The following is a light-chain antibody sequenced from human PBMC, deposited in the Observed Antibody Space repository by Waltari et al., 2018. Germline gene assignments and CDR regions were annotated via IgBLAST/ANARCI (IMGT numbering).Light chain of an antibody. CDR1: SSDVGGYNH. V-gene: IGLV2-14*01. CDR2: DVT. CDR3: SSYRTSSTFV. Sequence: QSALTQPASVSGSPGQSITISCTGTSSDVGGYNHVSWYHQTPGKAPKPLISDVTKRPLGVSNRYSGSKSGNTASLTISGLQAEDEAVYYCSSYRTSSTFVFGPGTKVTVL. J-gene: IGLJ1*01.